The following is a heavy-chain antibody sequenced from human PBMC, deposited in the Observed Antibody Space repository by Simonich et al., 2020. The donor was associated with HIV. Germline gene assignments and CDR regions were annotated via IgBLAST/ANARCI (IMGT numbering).Heavy chain of an antibody. J-gene: IGHJ4*02. D-gene: IGHD3-16*01. Sequence: QVQLVESGGGVVQPVRSLRLSCAASGFTFSSYAIHWVRQAPGKGLEWVAFISYDGSNKYYADSVKGLFTISRDNSKNTLYLQMNSLRAEDTAVYYCASGGSISSVWADDYWGQGTLVTVSS. V-gene: IGHV3-30*07. CDR2: ISYDGSNK. CDR1: GFTFSSYA. CDR3: ASGGSISSVWADDY.